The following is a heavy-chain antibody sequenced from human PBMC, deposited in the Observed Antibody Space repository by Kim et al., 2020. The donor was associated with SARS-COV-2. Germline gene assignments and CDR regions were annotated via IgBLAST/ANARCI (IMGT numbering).Heavy chain of an antibody. V-gene: IGHV3-48*03. CDR2: ISSSGSTI. Sequence: GGSLRLSCAASGFTFSSYEMNWVRQAPGKGLEWVSYISSSGSTIYYADSVKGRFTISRDNAKNSLYLQMNSLRAEDTAVYYCARAAQDQGYYYYMDVWGKGTTVTVSS. CDR3: ARAAQDQGYYYYMDV. J-gene: IGHJ6*03. CDR1: GFTFSSYE. D-gene: IGHD2-15*01.